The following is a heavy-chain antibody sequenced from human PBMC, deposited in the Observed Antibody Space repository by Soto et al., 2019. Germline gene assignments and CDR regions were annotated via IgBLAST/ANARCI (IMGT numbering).Heavy chain of an antibody. Sequence: GGSLRLSCAASGFTFSDYYMSWIRQAPGKGLEWISYISNSANTIYYADSVKGRFTISRDNAKKSLFLQMNSLRAEDTAVYYCARGHDSSGGVDYWGQGTLVTVSS. J-gene: IGHJ4*02. CDR2: ISNSANTI. CDR3: ARGHDSSGGVDY. CDR1: GFTFSDYY. V-gene: IGHV3-11*01. D-gene: IGHD3-22*01.